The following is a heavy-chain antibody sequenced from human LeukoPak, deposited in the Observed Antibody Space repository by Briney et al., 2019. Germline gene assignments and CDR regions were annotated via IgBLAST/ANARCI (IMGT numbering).Heavy chain of an antibody. Sequence: GGSLRLSCAASGFTLSSAWMSWVRQAPGKGLEWVGRIKSKTDGGTTDYAAPVKGRFTISRDDSKNTLYLQMNSLKTEDTAVYYCTTDYSDYYDSSGYFGYWGQGTLVTVSS. J-gene: IGHJ4*02. CDR2: IKSKTDGGTT. D-gene: IGHD3-22*01. CDR3: TTDYSDYYDSSGYFGY. CDR1: GFTLSSAW. V-gene: IGHV3-15*01.